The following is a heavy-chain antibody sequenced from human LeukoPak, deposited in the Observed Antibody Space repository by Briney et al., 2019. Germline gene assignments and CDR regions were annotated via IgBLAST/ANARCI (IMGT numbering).Heavy chain of an antibody. CDR1: GFTFSSYG. Sequence: GRSLRLSCAAAGFTFSSYGTHWVRQAPGKGLEWVAVIWYDGSNEGYTDSVKGRFTISRDNAKNTLFLQMNSLRVEDTAVYYCATAGLTGYQRSFDYWGQGTLVTVSS. V-gene: IGHV3-33*01. D-gene: IGHD3-9*01. J-gene: IGHJ4*02. CDR3: ATAGLTGYQRSFDY. CDR2: IWYDGSNE.